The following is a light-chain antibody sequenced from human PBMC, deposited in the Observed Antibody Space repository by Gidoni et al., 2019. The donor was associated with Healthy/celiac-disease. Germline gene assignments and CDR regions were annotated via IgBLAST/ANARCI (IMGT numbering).Light chain of an antibody. V-gene: IGKV1-5*03. CDR1: QSISSW. Sequence: DIQMTQSPSTLSASVGDRVTITCRASQSISSWLAWDQQKPGKAPKLLIYKASSLGSGVPSRFSGSGSGTEFTLTISSLQPDDFATYYCQQYNSYSRYTFGQGTKLEIK. CDR3: QQYNSYSRYT. CDR2: KAS. J-gene: IGKJ2*01.